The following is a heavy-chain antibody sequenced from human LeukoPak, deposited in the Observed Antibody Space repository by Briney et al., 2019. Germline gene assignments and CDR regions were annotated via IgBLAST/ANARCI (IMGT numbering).Heavy chain of an antibody. CDR1: IGSFSGYY. CDR3: ARHSRLPARGSSSWYYFDY. CDR2: INHSGST. D-gene: IGHD6-13*01. J-gene: IGHJ4*02. Sequence: PSETLSLTCAVYIGSFSGYYWSWIRQTPGKGLEWIGEINHSGSTYYNPSLKSRVTISVDTSKNQFSLKLSSVTAADTAVYYCARHSRLPARGSSSWYYFDYWGQGTLVTVSS. V-gene: IGHV4-34*01.